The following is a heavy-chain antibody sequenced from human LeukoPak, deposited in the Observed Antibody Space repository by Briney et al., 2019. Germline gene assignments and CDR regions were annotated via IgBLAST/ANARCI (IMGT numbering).Heavy chain of an antibody. J-gene: IGHJ3*02. Sequence: ASMKVSCKASGYTFTGYYMHWVRQAPGQGLEWMGWINPNSGGTNYAQKFQGRVTMTRDTSISAAYMELSRLRSDDTAVYYCARRNWNDEGNAFDIWGQGTMVTVSS. CDR1: GYTFTGYY. V-gene: IGHV1-2*02. CDR2: INPNSGGT. D-gene: IGHD1-20*01. CDR3: ARRNWNDEGNAFDI.